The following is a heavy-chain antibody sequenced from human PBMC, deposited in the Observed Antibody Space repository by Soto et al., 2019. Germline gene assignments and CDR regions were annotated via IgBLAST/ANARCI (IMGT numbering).Heavy chain of an antibody. J-gene: IGHJ4*02. D-gene: IGHD2-2*01. CDR3: AKDSDSVVVPAAPIDY. V-gene: IGHV3-23*01. Sequence: GGSLRLSCAASGFTFSSYAMSWVRQAPGKGLEWVSAISGSGGSTYYADSVKGRFTISRDNSKNTLYLQMNSLRAEDTAVYYCAKDSDSVVVPAAPIDYWGQGTLVTVSS. CDR2: ISGSGGST. CDR1: GFTFSSYA.